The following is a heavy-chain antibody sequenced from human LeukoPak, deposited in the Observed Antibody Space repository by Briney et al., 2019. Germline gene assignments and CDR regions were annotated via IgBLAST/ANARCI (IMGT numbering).Heavy chain of an antibody. CDR2: IWYDGSNK. V-gene: IGHV3-33*01. J-gene: IGHJ4*02. CDR1: GFTFTSYD. Sequence: PGRSLRLSCAASGFTFTSYDMHWVRQAPGKGLEWVAVIWYDGSNKYYADSVKGRFTISRDNSKNTLYLQMNSLRAEDTAVYYCARDFTIFGVVIGYWGQGTLVTVSS. CDR3: ARDFTIFGVVIGY. D-gene: IGHD3-3*01.